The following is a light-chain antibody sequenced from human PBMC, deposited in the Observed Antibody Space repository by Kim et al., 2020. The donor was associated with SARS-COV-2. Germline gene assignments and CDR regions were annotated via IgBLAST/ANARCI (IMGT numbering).Light chain of an antibody. Sequence: ASVGDRVTITCRASHGISNYLAWYQQKPGKVPNVVIYGASALQSGVPSRFSGSGSGTDFTLTISSLQPEDVATYYCQTYNSAPRTFGQGTKVDIK. CDR1: HGISNY. CDR3: QTYNSAPRT. CDR2: GAS. J-gene: IGKJ1*01. V-gene: IGKV1-27*01.